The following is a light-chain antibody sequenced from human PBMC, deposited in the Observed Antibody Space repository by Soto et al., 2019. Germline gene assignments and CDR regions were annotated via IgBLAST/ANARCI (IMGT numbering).Light chain of an antibody. J-gene: IGKJ1*01. CDR1: QSISNY. Sequence: DIQMTQSPSSLSASVGDRVTITCRASQSISNYLNWYQQKPGKAPKLLIYAASSLQSGVPSRFSGSGSGTDFTPTISSLQPEDFATYFCQQSYSTRWTFGQGTKVEIK. CDR3: QQSYSTRWT. CDR2: AAS. V-gene: IGKV1-39*01.